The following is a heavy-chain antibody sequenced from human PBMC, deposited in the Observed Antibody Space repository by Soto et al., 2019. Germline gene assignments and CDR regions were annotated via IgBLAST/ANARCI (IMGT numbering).Heavy chain of an antibody. Sequence: PGGSLRLSCAASGFTFSSYGMHWVRQAPGKGLEWVAVISYDGSNKYYADSVKGRFTISRDNSKNTLYLQMNSLRAEDTAVYYCAKEVVVIYWGQGTLVTVSS. CDR1: GFTFSSYG. CDR2: ISYDGSNK. D-gene: IGHD3-22*01. J-gene: IGHJ4*02. V-gene: IGHV3-30*18. CDR3: AKEVVVIY.